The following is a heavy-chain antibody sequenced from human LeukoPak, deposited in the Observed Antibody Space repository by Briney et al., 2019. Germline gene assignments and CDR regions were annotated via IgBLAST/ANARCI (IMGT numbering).Heavy chain of an antibody. CDR2: ISWDGSST. J-gene: IGHJ4*02. CDR3: AKDIGVGSCNGCLFDY. Sequence: GGSLRLSCAASGFTFSKYAMTWVRQAPGKGLEWVSLISWDGSSTYYADSMKGRFTISRDNSKNSLYLQMNSLRTEDTVLYYCAKDIGVGSCNGCLFDYWGQGTLVTVSS. D-gene: IGHD2-15*01. CDR1: GFTFSKYA. V-gene: IGHV3-43*02.